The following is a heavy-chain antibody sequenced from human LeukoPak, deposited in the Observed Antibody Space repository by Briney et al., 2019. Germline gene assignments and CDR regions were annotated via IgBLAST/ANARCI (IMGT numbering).Heavy chain of an antibody. Sequence: GGSLRLSCAASGFTFSSYWMSWVRQAPGKGLEWVANIRQDGREKYYVESVQGRFTISRDNAKNSLYLQMNSLRVDNTAVYYCARAPYYESSGPLWGQGTLVTVSS. CDR3: ARAPYYESSGPL. CDR2: IRQDGREK. J-gene: IGHJ4*02. CDR1: GFTFSSYW. V-gene: IGHV3-7*01. D-gene: IGHD3-22*01.